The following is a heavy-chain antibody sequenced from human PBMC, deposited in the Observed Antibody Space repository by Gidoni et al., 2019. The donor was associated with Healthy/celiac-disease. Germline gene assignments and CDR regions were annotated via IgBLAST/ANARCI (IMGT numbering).Heavy chain of an antibody. J-gene: IGHJ4*02. Sequence: QVQLVQSGSELKKPGASVKVSCKASGYPFTSSAMNWVRQAPGQGLEWVGWINTNTGNPTYAQGFTGRFVFSLDTSVSTAYLQISSLKAEDTAVYYCARDTRTPSSWYQRVPDYWGQGTLVTVSS. CDR1: GYPFTSSA. CDR2: INTNTGNP. D-gene: IGHD6-13*01. CDR3: ARDTRTPSSWYQRVPDY. V-gene: IGHV7-4-1*02.